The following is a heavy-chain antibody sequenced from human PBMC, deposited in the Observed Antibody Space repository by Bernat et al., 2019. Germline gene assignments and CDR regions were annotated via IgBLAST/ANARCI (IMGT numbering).Heavy chain of an antibody. CDR2: ISGSGGST. J-gene: IGHJ4*02. D-gene: IGHD3-3*01. V-gene: IGHV3-23*01. Sequence: EVQLLESGGGLVQPGGSLRLSCAASGFTFSCYAMSWVRQAPGKGLEWVSAISGSGGSTYYADSVKGRFTISRDNSKNTLYLQMNSLRAEDTAVYYCAKGASTYYDFWSGYYTDYWGQGTLVTVSS. CDR1: GFTFSCYA. CDR3: AKGASTYYDFWSGYYTDY.